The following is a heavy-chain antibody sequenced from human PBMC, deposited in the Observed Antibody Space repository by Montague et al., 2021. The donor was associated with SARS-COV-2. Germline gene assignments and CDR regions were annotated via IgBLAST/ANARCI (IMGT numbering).Heavy chain of an antibody. V-gene: IGHV2-70*01. CDR1: GFSVSTSGLC. CDR3: ARIPEYSSGGGPDWYFDL. CDR2: IDWEDDT. D-gene: IGHD6-19*01. Sequence: PALVKPTQTLTLTWIWSGFSVSTSGLCVSWRGKPPGKALEWLALIDWEDDTYYSTSLKTRLTISKDTSKNQVVLTMTNMDPVDTGTYYCARIPEYSSGGGPDWYFDLWGRGTLVTVSS. J-gene: IGHJ2*01.